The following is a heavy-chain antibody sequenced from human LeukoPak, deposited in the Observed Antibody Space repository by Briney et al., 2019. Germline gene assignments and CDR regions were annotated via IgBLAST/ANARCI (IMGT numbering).Heavy chain of an antibody. Sequence: SGPTLVKPTQTLTLTCTFSGFSLSTSGVGVGWIRQPPEKALEWLAFIYWDDDKRYSPSLKSRLTITKDTSKNQVVLTMTNMDPVDTATYYCAHRQRSYSYDCYFDFWGQGTLVTVSS. V-gene: IGHV2-5*02. CDR2: IYWDDDK. D-gene: IGHD5-18*01. J-gene: IGHJ4*02. CDR3: AHRQRSYSYDCYFDF. CDR1: GFSLSTSGVG.